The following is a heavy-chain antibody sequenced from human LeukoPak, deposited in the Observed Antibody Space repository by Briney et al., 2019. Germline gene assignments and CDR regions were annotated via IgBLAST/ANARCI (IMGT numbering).Heavy chain of an antibody. CDR1: GFTVSSNY. CDR3: ASLIWFGDLDI. V-gene: IGHV3-53*01. Sequence: QTGGSLRLSCAASGFTVSSNYMSWVRQAPGKGLEWVSVIYSGGSTYYADSVKGRFTISRDNSKNTLYLQMNSLRAEDTAVYYCASLIWFGDLDIWGQGTMVTVSS. CDR2: IYSGGST. J-gene: IGHJ3*02. D-gene: IGHD3-10*01.